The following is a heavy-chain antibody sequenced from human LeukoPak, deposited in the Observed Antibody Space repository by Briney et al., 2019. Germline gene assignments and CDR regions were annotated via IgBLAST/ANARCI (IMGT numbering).Heavy chain of an antibody. CDR3: AKGGRDGYNFAVDY. Sequence: GGSLRLSCAASGFTFSSYGMSWVRQAPGKGLEWVSAISGSGGSTYYADSVKGRFTISRDNSKNTLYLQMNSLRAEDTAVYYCAKGGRDGYNFAVDYWGQGTLVTVSS. CDR2: ISGSGGST. J-gene: IGHJ4*02. V-gene: IGHV3-23*01. D-gene: IGHD5-24*01. CDR1: GFTFSSYG.